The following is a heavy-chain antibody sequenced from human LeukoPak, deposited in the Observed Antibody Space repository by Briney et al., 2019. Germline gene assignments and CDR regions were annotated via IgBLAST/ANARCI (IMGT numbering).Heavy chain of an antibody. CDR3: ARAGIWSGYPGGY. V-gene: IGHV4-34*01. CDR1: GGSFSGYY. Sequence: TSETLSLTXAVYGGSFSGYYWSWIRQTPGKGLEWLGEINHSGSTNYNPSLKSRVTISVDTSKNQFSLKLSSVTAADTAVYYCARAGIWSGYPGGYWGQGTLVTVSS. J-gene: IGHJ4*02. D-gene: IGHD3-3*01. CDR2: INHSGST.